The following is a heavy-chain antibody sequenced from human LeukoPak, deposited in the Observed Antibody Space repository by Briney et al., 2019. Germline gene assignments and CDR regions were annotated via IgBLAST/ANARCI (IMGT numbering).Heavy chain of an antibody. Sequence: PGGSLRLSCAASGFTFSSYGMHWVRQAPGKGLDWVAVISYDGSNKYYADSVKGRFTISRDNSKNTLYLQMNSLRAEDTAVYYCAKEEVTTVTTGFDPWGQGTLVTVSS. CDR2: ISYDGSNK. CDR1: GFTFSSYG. V-gene: IGHV3-30*18. CDR3: AKEEVTTVTTGFDP. J-gene: IGHJ5*02. D-gene: IGHD4-17*01.